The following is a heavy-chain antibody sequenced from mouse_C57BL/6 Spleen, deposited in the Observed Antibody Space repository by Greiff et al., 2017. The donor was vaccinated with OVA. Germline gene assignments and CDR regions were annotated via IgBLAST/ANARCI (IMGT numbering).Heavy chain of an antibody. CDR1: GFTFSSYA. V-gene: IGHV5-4*03. CDR3: ARGRLLRQWYWYYDV. D-gene: IGHD1-1*01. Sequence: EVTLMESGGGLVKPGRSLKLSCAASGFTFSSYAMSWGRQTPEKRLEWVATISDVGSYTYYPDNVQDRFTISRDNAKNNLYLQRSHLKSEDTAMYACARGRLLRQWYWYYDVWGTGTTVTVSS. J-gene: IGHJ1*03. CDR2: ISDVGSYT.